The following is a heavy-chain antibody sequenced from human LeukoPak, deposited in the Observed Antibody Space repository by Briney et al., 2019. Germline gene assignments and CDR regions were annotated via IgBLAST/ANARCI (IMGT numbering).Heavy chain of an antibody. CDR2: IKQDGSEK. Sequence: GSLRLSCAASGFTFSSYWMSWVRQAPEKGLEWVANIKQDGSEKYYVDSVKGRFTISRDNAKNSLYLQMNSLRAEDTAVYYCARDPDYGDYEWDYWGQGTLVTVSS. V-gene: IGHV3-7*01. CDR3: ARDPDYGDYEWDY. D-gene: IGHD4-17*01. J-gene: IGHJ4*02. CDR1: GFTFSSYW.